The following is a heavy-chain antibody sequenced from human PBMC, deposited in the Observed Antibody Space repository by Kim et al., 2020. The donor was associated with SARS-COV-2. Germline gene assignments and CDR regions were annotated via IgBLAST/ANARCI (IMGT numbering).Heavy chain of an antibody. J-gene: IGHJ4*02. CDR3: ARQRVAHYDSSGYYSYYFDY. D-gene: IGHD3-22*01. V-gene: IGHV4-39*01. Sequence: RVTISVDTSKNQFSLKLSSVTAADTAVYYCARQRVAHYDSSGYYSYYFDYWGQGTLVTVSS.